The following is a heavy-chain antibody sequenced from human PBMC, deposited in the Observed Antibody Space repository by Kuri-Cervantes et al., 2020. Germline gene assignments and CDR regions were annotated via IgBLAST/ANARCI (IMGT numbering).Heavy chain of an antibody. CDR2: IYTNGNT. Sequence: SETLSLTCTVSGGSISRGSYSWSWIRQPAGKGLEWIGRIYTNGNTDYSPSLKSRVTMSVDTSKNQFSLKLSSVTAADTAVYYCARVLRSALGAFDIWGQGTMVTVSS. CDR1: GGSISRGSYS. V-gene: IGHV4-61*02. J-gene: IGHJ3*02. CDR3: ARVLRSALGAFDI. D-gene: IGHD5-24*01.